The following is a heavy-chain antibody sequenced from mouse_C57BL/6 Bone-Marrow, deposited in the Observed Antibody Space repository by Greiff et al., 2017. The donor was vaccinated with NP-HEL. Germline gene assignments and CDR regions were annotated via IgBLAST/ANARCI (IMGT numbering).Heavy chain of an antibody. D-gene: IGHD1-1*01. CDR3: ARRFYYYGSSYYFDY. V-gene: IGHV1-9*01. CDR2: ILPGSGST. J-gene: IGHJ2*01. Sequence: VQLQQSGAELMKPGASVKLSCKATGYTFTGYWIEWVKQRPGHGLEWIGEILPGSGSTNYNEKFKGKATFTADTSSNTAYMQLSSLTTEESAIYYCARRFYYYGSSYYFDYWGQGTTLTVSS. CDR1: GYTFTGYW.